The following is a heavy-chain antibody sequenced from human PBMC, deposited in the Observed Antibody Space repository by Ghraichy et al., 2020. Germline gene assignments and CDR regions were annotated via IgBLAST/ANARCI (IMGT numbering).Heavy chain of an antibody. CDR3: ARRGYSSSSITLYYYYGMDV. Sequence: SVKVSCKASGYTFTSYGISWVRQAPGQGLEWMGWISAYNGNTNYAQKLQGRVTMTTDTSTSTAYMELRSLRSDDTAVYYCARRGYSSSSITLYYYYGMDVWGQGTTVTVSS. CDR1: GYTFTSYG. CDR2: ISAYNGNT. D-gene: IGHD6-6*01. V-gene: IGHV1-18*01. J-gene: IGHJ6*02.